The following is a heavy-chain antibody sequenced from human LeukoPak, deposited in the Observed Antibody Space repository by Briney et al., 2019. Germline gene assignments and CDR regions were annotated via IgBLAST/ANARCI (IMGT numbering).Heavy chain of an antibody. D-gene: IGHD6-19*01. CDR2: ISGRGSST. Sequence: GGSLRLSCAASGFTFSGYAMSWVRQAPGKGLEWVSAISGRGSSTYYADPVRGRFTISRDNSKNMLYLQMNSLRAEDAAIYYCAKGPLIEVAGTTWDYWGQGTLVTVSS. CDR3: AKGPLIEVAGTTWDY. V-gene: IGHV3-23*01. J-gene: IGHJ4*02. CDR1: GFTFSGYA.